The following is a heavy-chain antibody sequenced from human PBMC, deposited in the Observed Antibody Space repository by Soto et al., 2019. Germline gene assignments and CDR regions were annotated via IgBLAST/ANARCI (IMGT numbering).Heavy chain of an antibody. Sequence: GGSLRLSCVASGFTLSVYAMGWVRLAPGKGLEWVSSISGSGDGTYYADSVKGRFTISRDSSQNTVYLQMNSLTAGDTALYYCASADAYCGGDCRVAFDIWGQGTMVTVSS. CDR3: ASADAYCGGDCRVAFDI. CDR1: GFTLSVYA. V-gene: IGHV3-23*01. D-gene: IGHD2-21*02. J-gene: IGHJ3*02. CDR2: ISGSGDGT.